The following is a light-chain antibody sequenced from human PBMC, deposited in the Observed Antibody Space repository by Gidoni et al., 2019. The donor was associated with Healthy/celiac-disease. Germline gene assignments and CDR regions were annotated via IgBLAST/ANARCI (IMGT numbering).Light chain of an antibody. CDR3: QQSYSTLWT. CDR1: QSNSSY. V-gene: IGKV1-39*01. CDR2: AAS. J-gene: IGKJ1*01. Sequence: DIQMTQSPSSSSASVGDRVTITCRASQSNSSYLNWYQQKPGKAPKLLIYAASSLQSGVPSRFSGSGSGTDFTLTISSLQPEDFATYYCQQSYSTLWTFGQGTKVEIK.